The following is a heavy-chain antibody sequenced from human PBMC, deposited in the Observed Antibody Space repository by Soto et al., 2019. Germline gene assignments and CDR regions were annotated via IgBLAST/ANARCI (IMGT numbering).Heavy chain of an antibody. D-gene: IGHD4-17*01. Sequence: GASVKVSCKASGYTFTSYGISWVRQAPGQGLEWMGWISAYNGNTNYAQKLLGRVTMTTDTSTSTAYMELRSLRSDDTAVYYCASLGGGYGDFYFQHWGQGTLVTVSS. J-gene: IGHJ1*01. CDR1: GYTFTSYG. V-gene: IGHV1-18*01. CDR2: ISAYNGNT. CDR3: ASLGGGYGDFYFQH.